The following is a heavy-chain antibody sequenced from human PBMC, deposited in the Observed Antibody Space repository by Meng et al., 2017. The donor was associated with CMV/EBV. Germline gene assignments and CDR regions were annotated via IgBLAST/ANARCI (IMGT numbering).Heavy chain of an antibody. CDR2: ISSSSSYI. V-gene: IGHV3-21*01. J-gene: IGHJ6*02. D-gene: IGHD2-2*01. CDR1: GFTFSSYA. CDR3: ARALDLDSGYCSSTSCYYYYYGMDV. Sequence: GESLKISCAASGFTFSSYAMSWVRQAPGKGLEWVSSISSSSSYIYYADSVKGRFTISRDNAKNSLYLQMNSLRAEDTAVYYCARALDLDSGYCSSTSCYYYYYGMDVWGQGTTVTVSS.